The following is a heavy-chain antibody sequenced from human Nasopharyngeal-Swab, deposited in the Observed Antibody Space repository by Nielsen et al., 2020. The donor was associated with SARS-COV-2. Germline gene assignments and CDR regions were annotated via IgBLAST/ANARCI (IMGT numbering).Heavy chain of an antibody. CDR3: ARPSPYGDYSFDY. V-gene: IGHV7-4-1*01. CDR1: GYTFTTHA. Sequence: ASVKVSCKASGYTFTTHAMNWVRQAPRQGLEWMGWINTNTGSPRYAQGFTGRFVFSLDTSVSTAYLQIRSLKPEDTAVYFCARPSPYGDYSFDYWGQGTLVTVSS. J-gene: IGHJ4*02. D-gene: IGHD4-17*01. CDR2: INTNTGSP.